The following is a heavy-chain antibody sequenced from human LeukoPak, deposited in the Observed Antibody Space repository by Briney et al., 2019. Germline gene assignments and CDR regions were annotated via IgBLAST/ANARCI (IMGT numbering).Heavy chain of an antibody. D-gene: IGHD2-15*01. CDR1: GFTFSSYS. J-gene: IGHJ4*02. V-gene: IGHV4-34*01. CDR3: ARLARVVAATGDY. CDR2: INHSGST. Sequence: SGGSLRLSCAASGFTFSSYSMNWVRQPPGKGLEWIGEINHSGSTNYNPSLKSRVTISVDTSKNQFSLKLSSVTAADTAVYYCARLARVVAATGDYWGQGTLVTVSS.